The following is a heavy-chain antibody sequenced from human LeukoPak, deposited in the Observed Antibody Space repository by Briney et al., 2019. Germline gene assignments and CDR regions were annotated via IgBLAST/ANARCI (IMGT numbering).Heavy chain of an antibody. Sequence: SETLCLTCTVSGGSISSYDWSWIRQPPGKGLEWRGDIDYSGSTNYNPSLQSRVTISVDTSKNQSSLKLSSVTAAHTPVYYCARGSRDGYNPACYFDLWGRGTLVTVSS. CDR2: IDYSGST. J-gene: IGHJ2*01. V-gene: IGHV4-59*01. D-gene: IGHD5-24*01. CDR1: GGSISSYD. CDR3: ARGSRDGYNPACYFDL.